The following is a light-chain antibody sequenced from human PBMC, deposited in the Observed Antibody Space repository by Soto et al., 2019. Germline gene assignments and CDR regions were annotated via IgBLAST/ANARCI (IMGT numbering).Light chain of an antibody. Sequence: DIHMAQSPSTLSRSVLDIVAITVQASQNINNYLNWYQQKPGRAPKLLIYDASNLEAGVPSRFRGSGSGTDFTFTISRLQAEDIATYYCQQYENLPTFGQGTRLEIK. J-gene: IGKJ5*01. V-gene: IGKV1-33*01. CDR1: QNINNY. CDR3: QQYENLPT. CDR2: DAS.